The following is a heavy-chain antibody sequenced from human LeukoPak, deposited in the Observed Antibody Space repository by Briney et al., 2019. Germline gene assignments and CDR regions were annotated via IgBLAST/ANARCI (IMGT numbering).Heavy chain of an antibody. CDR1: GGSFSGYY. Sequence: PSETLSLTCAVYGGSFSGYYWSWIRQPPGKGLEWIGEINHSGSTNYNASLKSRVTISVDTSKNQFSLKLSSVTGADTAVYYCAREEDCSGGICYLGNAFDIWGQGTMVTVSS. CDR2: INHSGST. CDR3: AREEDCSGGICYLGNAFDI. D-gene: IGHD2-15*01. V-gene: IGHV4-34*01. J-gene: IGHJ3*02.